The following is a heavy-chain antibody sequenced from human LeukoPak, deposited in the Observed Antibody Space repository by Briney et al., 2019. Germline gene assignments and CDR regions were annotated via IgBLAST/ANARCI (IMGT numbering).Heavy chain of an antibody. CDR3: ARSRGKYMSVADTDWFDP. CDR1: GDSIGSHY. D-gene: IGHD6-19*01. CDR2: IDWDDDK. V-gene: IGHV2-70*11. J-gene: IGHJ5*02. Sequence: TLSLTCTVSGDSIGSHYWSWIRQPPGKALEWLARIDWDDDKSYSTSLKTRLTISKDTSKNQVVLTMTNMDPVDTAAYYCARSRGKYMSVADTDWFDPWGQGTLVTVSS.